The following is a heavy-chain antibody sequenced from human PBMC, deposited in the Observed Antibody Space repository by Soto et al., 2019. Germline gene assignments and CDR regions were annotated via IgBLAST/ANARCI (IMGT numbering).Heavy chain of an antibody. CDR3: ARGEYDVVVMAGTSRGYQHPYHGMAV. CDR1: GGTFSTYA. Sequence: QDHLVQSGAAVKKPASSVKISCRSTGGTFSTYAFSWVRQAPGQGLEWMGGIIPMFATPIYAQKYQGRVKITADASTSTAYMGVTSLSFNDPAVYFCARGEYDVVVMAGTSRGYQHPYHGMAVWGQGTSVPVSS. D-gene: IGHD2-15*01. V-gene: IGHV1-69*12. J-gene: IGHJ6*02. CDR2: IIPMFATP.